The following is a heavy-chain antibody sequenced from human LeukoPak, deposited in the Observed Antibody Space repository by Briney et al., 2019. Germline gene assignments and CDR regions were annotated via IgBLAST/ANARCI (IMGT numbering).Heavy chain of an antibody. CDR3: ARLAYYYDSSGYSINWFDP. V-gene: IGHV4-39*01. CDR1: GGSISSSSYY. J-gene: IGHJ5*02. CDR2: IYYSGST. Sequence: PSETLSLTCTVSGGSISSSSYYWGWIRQPPGKGLEWIGSIYYSGSTYYNPSLKSRVTISVDTSKNQFSLKLSSVTAADTAVYYCARLAYYYDSSGYSINWFDPWGQGTLVTVSS. D-gene: IGHD3-22*01.